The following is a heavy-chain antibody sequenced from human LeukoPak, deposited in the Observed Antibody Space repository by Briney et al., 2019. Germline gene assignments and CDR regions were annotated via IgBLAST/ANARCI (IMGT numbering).Heavy chain of an antibody. D-gene: IGHD1-26*01. CDR1: GGSISSYY. CDR3: ARLRVGATSWYFDY. V-gene: IGHV4-59*08. J-gene: IGHJ4*02. Sequence: PSETLSLTRTVSGGSISSYYWSWIRQPPGKRLEWIGYIYYSGSPNYNPSLKSRVTISVHTSKNQFSLKLSSVTAADTAVYYCARLRVGATSWYFDYWGQGTLVTVSS. CDR2: IYYSGSP.